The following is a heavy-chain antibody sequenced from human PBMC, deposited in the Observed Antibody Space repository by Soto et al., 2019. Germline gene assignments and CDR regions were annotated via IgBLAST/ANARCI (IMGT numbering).Heavy chain of an antibody. CDR3: ARRVEGYFDY. V-gene: IGHV3-23*03. CDR2: ILDDFNT. CDR1: GFTFSDYT. J-gene: IGHJ4*02. Sequence: EVQLLESGGGLVQPGGSLTLSCAASGFTFSDYTMTWVRQAPGKVLECISVILDDFNTYYAGSVRGRFTISRDNSKNTLYLQMDSLRAEDTAVYYCARRVEGYFDYWGQGALVTVSS.